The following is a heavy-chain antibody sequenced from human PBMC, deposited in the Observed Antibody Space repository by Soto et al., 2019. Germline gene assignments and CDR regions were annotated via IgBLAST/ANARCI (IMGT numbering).Heavy chain of an antibody. CDR3: ARGSSSGWYGDY. D-gene: IGHD6-19*01. CDR1: GFTFTSHG. Sequence: GGSLRLSCAASGFTFTSHGIHWVRQAPGKGLEWVALIWYDGSNKLYADSVKGRFTISRDNSNNTVSLQMSSLRAEDTAVYYCARGSSSGWYGDYWGQGTLVTVSS. J-gene: IGHJ4*02. CDR2: IWYDGSNK. V-gene: IGHV3-33*01.